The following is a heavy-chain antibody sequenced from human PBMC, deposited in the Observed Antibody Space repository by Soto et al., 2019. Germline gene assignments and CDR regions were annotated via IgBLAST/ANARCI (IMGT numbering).Heavy chain of an antibody. J-gene: IGHJ6*02. CDR1: GGSISSGGYY. Sequence: QVQLQESGPGLVKPSQTLSLTCTVSGGSISSGGYYWSWIRQHPGKGLEWIGYIYYSGSTYYNPSLKSRFTISVYTSKNQFSLKLSSVTAADTAVYYCARDSSRILRYFAWLSQDYYYGMDVWGQGTTVTVSS. V-gene: IGHV4-31*03. CDR3: ARDSSRILRYFAWLSQDYYYGMDV. D-gene: IGHD3-9*01. CDR2: IYYSGST.